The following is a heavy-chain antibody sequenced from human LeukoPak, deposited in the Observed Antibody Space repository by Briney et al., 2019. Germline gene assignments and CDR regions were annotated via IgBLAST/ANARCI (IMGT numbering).Heavy chain of an antibody. J-gene: IGHJ4*02. D-gene: IGHD6-6*01. CDR1: GFTFSSYG. V-gene: IGHV3-23*01. CDR2: ISGSGGST. CDR3: AKGASSSHSYFDY. Sequence: GGSLRLSCAASGFTFSSYGMHWVRQAPGKGLEWVSAISGSGGSTYYADSVKGRFTISRDNSKNTLYLQMNSLRAEDTAVYYCAKGASSSHSYFDYWGQGTLVTVSS.